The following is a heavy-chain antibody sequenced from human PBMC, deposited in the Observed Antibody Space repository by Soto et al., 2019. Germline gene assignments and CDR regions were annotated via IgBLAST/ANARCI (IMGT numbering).Heavy chain of an antibody. CDR2: ISAYNGNT. CDR3: ARALGYCSGGSCYSTAEYFQH. D-gene: IGHD2-15*01. CDR1: GYTFTSYG. J-gene: IGHJ1*01. Sequence: QVQLVQSGAEVKKPGASVKVSCKASGYTFTSYGISWVRQAPGQGLEWMGWISAYNGNTNYAQKLQGRVTITTDTSTSTAYMELRSLRSDDTAVYYCARALGYCSGGSCYSTAEYFQHWGQGTLVTVSS. V-gene: IGHV1-18*01.